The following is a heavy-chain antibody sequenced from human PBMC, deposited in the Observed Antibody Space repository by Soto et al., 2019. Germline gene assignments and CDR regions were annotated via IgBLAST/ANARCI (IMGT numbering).Heavy chain of an antibody. Sequence: PGGSLRLSCAAAGFTFSSYAMSWVRQSPGKGLEWISAITGGGSRTFHADSVKGRFTISRDNSKNTLYLQLSSLRAEDAAVYYCAKGSASVSPYYFDYWGQGIQVTVSS. CDR2: ITGGGSRT. J-gene: IGHJ4*02. CDR1: GFTFSSYA. CDR3: AKGSASVSPYYFDY. V-gene: IGHV3-23*01.